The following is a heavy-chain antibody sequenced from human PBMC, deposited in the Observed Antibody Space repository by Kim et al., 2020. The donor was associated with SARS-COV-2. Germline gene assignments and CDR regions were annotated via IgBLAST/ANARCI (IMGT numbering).Heavy chain of an antibody. CDR1: GFTFSGCA. CDR3: ARDPGSRLRGLTYSYYGMDV. D-gene: IGHD3-10*01. V-gene: IGHV3-30-3*01. CDR2: ISYDGSNK. J-gene: IGHJ6*02. Sequence: GGSLRLSCAASGFTFSGCAIHWVRQAPGKGLAWVAVISYDGSNKNYADSVKGRFTISRDNSKNTLYLQMHSLRDEHTALYYCARDPGSRLRGLTYSYYGMDVWGQGTTVTVSS.